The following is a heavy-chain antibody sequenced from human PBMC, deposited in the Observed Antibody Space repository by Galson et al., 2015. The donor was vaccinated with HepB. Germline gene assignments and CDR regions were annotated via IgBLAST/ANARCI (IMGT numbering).Heavy chain of an antibody. J-gene: IGHJ5*02. V-gene: IGHV3-23*01. CDR3: AKVAVPYNWFDP. Sequence: SLRLSCAASGFTFSSYAMSWVCQAPGKGLEWVSAISGSGGSTYYADSVKGRFTISRDNSKNTLYLQMNSLRAEDTAVYYCAKVAVPYNWFDPWGQGTLVTVSS. CDR1: GFTFSSYA. CDR2: ISGSGGST.